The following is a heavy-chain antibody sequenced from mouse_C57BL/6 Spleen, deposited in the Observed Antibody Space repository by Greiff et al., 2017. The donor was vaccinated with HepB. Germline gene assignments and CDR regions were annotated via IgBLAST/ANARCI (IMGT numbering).Heavy chain of an antibody. D-gene: IGHD1-1*01. Sequence: VKLVESGPGLVQPSQSLSITCTVSGFSLTSYGVHWVRQSPGKGLEWLGVIWSGGSTDYNAAFISRLSISKDNSKSQVFFKMNSLQADDTAIYYCARNLFITTVVAPDYWGQGTTLTVSS. CDR2: IWSGGST. V-gene: IGHV2-2*01. CDR3: ARNLFITTVVAPDY. CDR1: GFSLTSYG. J-gene: IGHJ2*01.